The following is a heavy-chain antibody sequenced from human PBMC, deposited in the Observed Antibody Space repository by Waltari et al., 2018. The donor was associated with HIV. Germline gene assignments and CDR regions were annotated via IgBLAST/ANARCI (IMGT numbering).Heavy chain of an antibody. D-gene: IGHD6-13*01. J-gene: IGHJ3*02. CDR1: GFIFSTYA. CDR2: ISYDGSDE. CDR3: ARAPPYSTRWFYDAFDI. V-gene: IGHV3-30*01. Sequence: QVQLVESGGGVVQPGRSLRLSCAASGFIFSTYALHWVRQAPGEGLEWVELISYDGSDESYADSVKGRFTISRDNSKNTLYLQMNSLRAEDTAVYYCARAPPYSTRWFYDAFDIWGQGTMVTVSS.